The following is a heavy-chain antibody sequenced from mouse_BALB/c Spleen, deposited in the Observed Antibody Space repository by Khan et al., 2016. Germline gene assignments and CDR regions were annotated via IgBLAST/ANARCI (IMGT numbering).Heavy chain of an antibody. J-gene: IGHJ3*01. CDR3: ARGAY. CDR2: ILPGTVST. Sequence: QVQLQQSGAELMKPGASVKISCKATGYTFSRYWIERVKERPGHGLAWIGEILPGTVSTNYNEKLKGKATFTAETSSNPAYIQLSSLTSEDSAVYYCARGAYWGRGTLVTVSA. V-gene: IGHV1-9*01. CDR1: GYTFSRYW.